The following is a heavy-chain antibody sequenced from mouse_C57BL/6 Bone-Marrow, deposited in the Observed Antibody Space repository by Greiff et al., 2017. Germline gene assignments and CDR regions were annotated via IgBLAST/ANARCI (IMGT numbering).Heavy chain of an antibody. Sequence: VQLQQSGAELVRPGASVKLSCKASGYTFTDYYINWVKQRPGQGLEWIARIYPGSGNTYYNEKFKGKATLTAEKSSSTAYMQLSSLTSEDSAVYFCARIYYYGSSLAWFAYWGQGTLVTVSA. CDR2: IYPGSGNT. CDR3: ARIYYYGSSLAWFAY. J-gene: IGHJ3*01. V-gene: IGHV1-76*01. CDR1: GYTFTDYY. D-gene: IGHD1-1*01.